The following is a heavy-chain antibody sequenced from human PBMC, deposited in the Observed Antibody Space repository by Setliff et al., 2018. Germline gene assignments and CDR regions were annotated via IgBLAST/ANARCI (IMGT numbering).Heavy chain of an antibody. Sequence: PSETLSLTCTVSGGSISSSSYYWGWIRQPPGKGLEWIGSIYYSGSTYYNPSLKSRVTISVDTSKNQFSLKLSSVTAADTAVYYCASWYYDFWSGYYTPGYFDYWGQGTLVTVSS. CDR3: ASWYYDFWSGYYTPGYFDY. V-gene: IGHV4-39*01. CDR2: IYYSGST. J-gene: IGHJ4*02. D-gene: IGHD3-3*01. CDR1: GGSISSSSYY.